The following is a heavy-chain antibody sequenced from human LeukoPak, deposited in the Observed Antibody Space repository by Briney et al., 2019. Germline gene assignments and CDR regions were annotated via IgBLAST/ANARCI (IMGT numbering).Heavy chain of an antibody. CDR1: GDSISSSNCF. CDR3: ARRSPLVAVTTAHYYDY. V-gene: IGHV4-39*01. J-gene: IGHJ4*02. Sequence: SQTLSLTCTVSGDSISSSNCFWGWIRQPPGKGLEWIGEISYSGNTYYNPSLKSRVTISMDTSKNQFSLNLNSVTASDTTVYYCARRSPLVAVTTAHYYDYWGPGTLVTVSS. D-gene: IGHD2-21*02. CDR2: ISYSGNT.